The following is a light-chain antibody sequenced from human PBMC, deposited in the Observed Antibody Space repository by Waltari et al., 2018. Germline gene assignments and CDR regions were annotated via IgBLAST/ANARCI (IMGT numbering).Light chain of an antibody. V-gene: IGLV2-23*02. CDR2: EFS. CDR3: CSYAGSSTVV. J-gene: IGLJ2*01. CDR1: SSDVGGYNY. Sequence: QSALTQPASVSGSPGQSITISCTGTSSDVGGYNYVSWYQQHPGKAPKLMIYEFSKRPSGVSNSFSGSKAGNTASLTISGLQAEDEADYYCCSYAGSSTVVFGGGTKLTVL.